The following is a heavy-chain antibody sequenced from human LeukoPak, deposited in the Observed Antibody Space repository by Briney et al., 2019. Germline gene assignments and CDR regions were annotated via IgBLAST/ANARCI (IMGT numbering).Heavy chain of an antibody. CDR3: ATDRSHGERGDFDD. D-gene: IGHD4-17*01. CDR1: GFSFSNYG. Sequence: PGGSLRLSCAASGFSFSNYGMHWVRQAPGKGLEWVAVIWSDGSKRYYSDSVKGRFTVSRDNSKNTLYLQMDSLRDEDTAVYYCATDRSHGERGDFDDWGQGALVTVSS. V-gene: IGHV3-33*01. J-gene: IGHJ4*02. CDR2: IWSDGSKR.